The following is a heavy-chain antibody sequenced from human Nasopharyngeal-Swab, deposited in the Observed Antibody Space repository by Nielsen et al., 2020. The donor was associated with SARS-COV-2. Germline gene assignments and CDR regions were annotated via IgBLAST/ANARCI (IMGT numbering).Heavy chain of an antibody. J-gene: IGHJ6*02. V-gene: IGHV3-48*02. D-gene: IGHD5-18*01. CDR2: ISSSSSTI. CDR3: ARGETAMAKYYYYRMDV. CDR1: GFTFSSYS. Sequence: GESLKISCAASGFTFSSYSMNWVRQAPGKGLEWVSYISSSSSTIYYADSVKGRFTISRDNAKNSLYLQMNSLRDEDTAVYYCARGETAMAKYYYYRMDVWGQGTTVTVSS.